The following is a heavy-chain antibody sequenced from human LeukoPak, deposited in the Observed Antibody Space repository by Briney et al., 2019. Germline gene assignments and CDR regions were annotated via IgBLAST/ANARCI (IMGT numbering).Heavy chain of an antibody. V-gene: IGHV4-59*01. CDR3: ARAPLGELLGHTYYYYGMDV. CDR2: IYYSGST. Sequence: SETLSLTCTVSGGSISSYNWSWIRQPPGKGLEWIGNIYYSGSTNYNPSLKSRVTISVDTSKNQFSLKLSSVTAADTAVYYCARAPLGELLGHTYYYYGMDVWGQGTTVTVSS. J-gene: IGHJ6*02. D-gene: IGHD3-10*01. CDR1: GGSISSYN.